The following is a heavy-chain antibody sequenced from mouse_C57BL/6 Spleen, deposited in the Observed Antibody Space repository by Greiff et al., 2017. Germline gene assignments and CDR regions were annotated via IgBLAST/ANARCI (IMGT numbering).Heavy chain of an antibody. CDR1: GYTFTSYW. Sequence: QVQLQQPGAELVKPGASVKLSCKASGYTFTSYWMHWVKQRPGQGLEWIGMIHPNSGSTNYNEKFKSKATLTVDKSSSTAYMQLSSLTSEDSAVYYCASTVVVHWYFDVWGTGTTVTGSS. J-gene: IGHJ1*03. D-gene: IGHD1-1*01. V-gene: IGHV1-64*01. CDR2: IHPNSGST. CDR3: ASTVVVHWYFDV.